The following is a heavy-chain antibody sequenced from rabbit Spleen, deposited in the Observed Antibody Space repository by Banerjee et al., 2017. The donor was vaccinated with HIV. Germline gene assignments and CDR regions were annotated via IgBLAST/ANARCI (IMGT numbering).Heavy chain of an antibody. Sequence: QSLEESGGDLVKPGASLTLTCTASGFSFSSSDYMCWVRQAPGKGLEWISCIAGSSSGFTQSATWAKGRFTISKTSSTTVTLQMTSLTAADTATYFCARDGAGGTYFALWGQGTLVTVS. CDR1: GFSFSSSDY. J-gene: IGHJ4*01. CDR3: ARDGAGGTYFAL. D-gene: IGHD8-1*01. V-gene: IGHV1S40*01. CDR2: IAGSSSGFT.